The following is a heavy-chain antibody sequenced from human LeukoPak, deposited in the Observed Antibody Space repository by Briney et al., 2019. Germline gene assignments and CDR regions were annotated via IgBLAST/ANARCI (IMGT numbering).Heavy chain of an antibody. D-gene: IGHD5-12*01. V-gene: IGHV3-9*03. CDR2: ISWNSGSI. CDR1: GFTFDDYA. CDR3: AKSPVATSGSYYYYMDV. Sequence: PGRSLRLSCAASGFTFDDYAMHWVRQAPGKGLEWVSGISWNSGSIGYADSVKGRFTISRHNAKNSLYLQMNSLRAEDMALYYCAKSPVATSGSYYYYMDVWGKGTTVTVSS. J-gene: IGHJ6*03.